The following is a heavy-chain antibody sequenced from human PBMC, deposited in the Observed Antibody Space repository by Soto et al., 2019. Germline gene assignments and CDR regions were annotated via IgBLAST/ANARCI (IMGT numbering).Heavy chain of an antibody. CDR1: GDSVSSNSAA. J-gene: IGHJ4*02. CDR3: ATWRFDY. CDR2: TYYRSKWYN. V-gene: IGHV6-1*01. Sequence: SQTLSLTCAISGDSVSSNSAACNWIRHSPSRGLEWLGRTYYRSKWYNDYAVSMRSRITINPDTTKNQFSLQLNSATPEDTAVYYCATWRFDYQGQRPRFTVSS.